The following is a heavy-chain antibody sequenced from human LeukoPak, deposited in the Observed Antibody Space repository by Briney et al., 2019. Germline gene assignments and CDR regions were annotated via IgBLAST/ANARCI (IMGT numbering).Heavy chain of an antibody. D-gene: IGHD3-22*01. V-gene: IGHV1-69*04. CDR1: GGTFSSYA. Sequence: GASVKVSCKASGGTFSSYAISWVRQAPGQGLEWMGRIIPILGIANYAQKFQGRVTITADKSTSTAYMELSSLRSEDTAVYYCAAPLYYDSSGYYTFDYWGQGILVTVSS. CDR3: AAPLYYDSSGYYTFDY. CDR2: IIPILGIA. J-gene: IGHJ4*02.